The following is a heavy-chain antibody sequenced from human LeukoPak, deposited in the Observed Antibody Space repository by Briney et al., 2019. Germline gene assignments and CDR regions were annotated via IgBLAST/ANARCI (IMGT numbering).Heavy chain of an antibody. D-gene: IGHD3-16*02. V-gene: IGHV3-7*04. CDR2: IKQDGSEK. J-gene: IGHJ4*02. Sequence: PGGSLRLSCEASGFTFSSYWMSWVRQAPGKGLEWVANIKQDGSEKYYVDSVKGRFTISRDNAKNSLYLQMNSLRAEDTAVYYCARIVGDYWGQGTLVTVSS. CDR3: ARIVGDY. CDR1: GFTFSSYW.